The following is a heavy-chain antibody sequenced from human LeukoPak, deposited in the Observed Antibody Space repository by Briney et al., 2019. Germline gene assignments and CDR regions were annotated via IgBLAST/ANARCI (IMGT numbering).Heavy chain of an antibody. V-gene: IGHV4-59*05. D-gene: IGHD2-15*01. Sequence: SETLSLTCTVSGGSISSYYWSWIRQPPGKGLEWIGSIYYSGSTYYNPSLKSRVTISVDTSKNQFSLKLSSVTAADTAVYYCARRLVGSSSGFDYWGQGTLATVSS. CDR1: GGSISSYY. CDR3: ARRLVGSSSGFDY. J-gene: IGHJ4*02. CDR2: IYYSGST.